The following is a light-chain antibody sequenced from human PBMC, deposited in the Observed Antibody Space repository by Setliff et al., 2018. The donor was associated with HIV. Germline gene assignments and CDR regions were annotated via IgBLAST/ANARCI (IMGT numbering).Light chain of an antibody. V-gene: IGLV2-8*01. CDR2: EVN. J-gene: IGLJ3*02. CDR3: SSYAGGNNMV. Sequence: QSVLTQPSSASGSPGQSVTISCTGTSSDVGGYNYVSWYQQHPGKAPKVMIYEVNKRPSGVPDRFSGSKSGNTASLTVSGLQADDEADYYCSSYAGGNNMVFGGGTK. CDR1: SSDVGGYNY.